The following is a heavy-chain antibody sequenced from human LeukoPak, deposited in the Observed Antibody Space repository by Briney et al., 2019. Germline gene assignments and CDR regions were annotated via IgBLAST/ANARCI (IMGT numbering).Heavy chain of an antibody. CDR2: INHSGST. CDR1: GGSFSGYY. Sequence: PSETLSLTCAVYGGSFSGYYWSWIRQPPGKGLEWIGEINHSGSTNYNPSLKSRVTISVDTSKNQFSLKLSSVTAADTAVYYCARGQTPLYCSSTSCYRGTPLGYWGQGTLVTVSS. CDR3: ARGQTPLYCSSTSCYRGTPLGY. D-gene: IGHD2-2*01. V-gene: IGHV4-34*01. J-gene: IGHJ4*02.